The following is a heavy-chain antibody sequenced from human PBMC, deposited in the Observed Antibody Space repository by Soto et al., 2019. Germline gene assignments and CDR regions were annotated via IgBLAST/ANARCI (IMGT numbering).Heavy chain of an antibody. J-gene: IGHJ4*02. CDR3: ARRPGGPHCSGGSCYFDY. D-gene: IGHD2-15*01. Sequence: SETLSLTCAVSGYSISSGYYWGWIRQPPGKGLEWIGSIYHSGSTYYNPSLKSRVTISVDTSKNQFSLKLSSVTAADTAVYYCARRPGGPHCSGGSCYFDYWGQGTLVTVSS. CDR2: IYHSGST. CDR1: GYSISSGYY. V-gene: IGHV4-38-2*01.